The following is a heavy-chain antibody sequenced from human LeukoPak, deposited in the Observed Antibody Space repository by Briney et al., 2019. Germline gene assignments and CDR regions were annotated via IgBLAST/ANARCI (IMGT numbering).Heavy chain of an antibody. V-gene: IGHV3-15*01. CDR2: IKSKTDGGTT. J-gene: IGHJ4*02. CDR3: TTTAAGTGEFDY. D-gene: IGHD6-13*01. CDR1: GFTFSNAW. Sequence: GGSLRLSCAASGFTFSNAWMSWVRQAPGKGLEWVGRIKSKTDGGTTDYAAPVEGRFTISRDDSKNTLYLQMNSLKTEDTAVYYCTTTAAGTGEFDYWGQGTLVTVSS.